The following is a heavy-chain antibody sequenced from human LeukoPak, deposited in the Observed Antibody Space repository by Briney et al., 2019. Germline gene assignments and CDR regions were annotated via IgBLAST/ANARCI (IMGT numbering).Heavy chain of an antibody. CDR2: IYYSGST. V-gene: IGHV4-39*07. Sequence: SETLSLTCTVSGGSISSSSYYWGWIRQPPGKGLEWIGSIYYSGSTSYNPSLKSRVTISVDTSKNQFSLKLSSVTAADTAVYFCAGDYGDYYFDYWGQGTLLTVSS. J-gene: IGHJ4*02. D-gene: IGHD4-17*01. CDR1: GGSISSSSYY. CDR3: AGDYGDYYFDY.